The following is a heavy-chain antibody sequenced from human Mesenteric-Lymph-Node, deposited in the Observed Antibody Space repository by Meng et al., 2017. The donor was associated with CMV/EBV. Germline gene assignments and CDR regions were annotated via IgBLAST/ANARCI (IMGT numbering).Heavy chain of an antibody. J-gene: IGHJ3*02. CDR3: AKVVHFGDYEPFDM. Sequence: GESLKISCAASGIIFSSYWMSWVRQAPGKGLEWVANIKQDGSEKYYVDSVKGRFTISRDDSKNTLYLQMNSLRAGDTATYYCAKVVHFGDYEPFDMWGQGTMVTVSS. CDR1: GIIFSSYW. V-gene: IGHV3-7*01. CDR2: IKQDGSEK. D-gene: IGHD3-10*01.